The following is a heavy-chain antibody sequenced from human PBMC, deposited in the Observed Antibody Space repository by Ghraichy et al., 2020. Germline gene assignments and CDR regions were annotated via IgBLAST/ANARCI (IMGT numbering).Heavy chain of an antibody. J-gene: IGHJ4*02. CDR3: ARLAGYYDILTGYYTSYYFDY. CDR2: IYYSGST. V-gene: IGHV4-39*01. D-gene: IGHD3-9*01. CDR1: GGSISSSSYY. Sequence: QTLSLTCTVSGGSISSSSYYWGWIRQPPGKGLEWIGSIYYSGSTYYNPSLKSRVTISVDTSKNQFSLKLSSVTAADTAVYYCARLAGYYDILTGYYTSYYFDYWGQGTLVTVSS.